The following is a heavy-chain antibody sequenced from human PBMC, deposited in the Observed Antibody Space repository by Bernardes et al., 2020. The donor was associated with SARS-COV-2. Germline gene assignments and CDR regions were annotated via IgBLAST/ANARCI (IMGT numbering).Heavy chain of an antibody. Sequence: SEPLSLTCAVYGGSFSGYYWSWIRQPPGKGLEWIGEINHSGSTNYNPSLKSRVTISVDTSKNQFSLKLSSVTAADTTVYYCARGLRYFDWLLDNWFDPWGQGTLVTVSS. V-gene: IGHV4-34*01. CDR3: ARGLRYFDWLLDNWFDP. D-gene: IGHD3-9*01. CDR1: GGSFSGYY. J-gene: IGHJ5*02. CDR2: INHSGST.